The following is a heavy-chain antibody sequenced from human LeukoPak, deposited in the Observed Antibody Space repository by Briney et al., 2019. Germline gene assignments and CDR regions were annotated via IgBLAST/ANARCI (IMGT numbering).Heavy chain of an antibody. CDR2: VSGGGSST. J-gene: IGHJ4*02. CDR3: ARNLPAADY. CDR1: GFTFSNYA. Sequence: PGGSLRLSCVASGFTFSNYAMNWVRQAPGKGLEWVSGVSGGGSSTYYADSVKGRFTISRDNSKNMLYLQMNSLRAEDTAVYYCARNLPAADYWGQGTLVTVSS. D-gene: IGHD2-2*01. V-gene: IGHV3-23*01.